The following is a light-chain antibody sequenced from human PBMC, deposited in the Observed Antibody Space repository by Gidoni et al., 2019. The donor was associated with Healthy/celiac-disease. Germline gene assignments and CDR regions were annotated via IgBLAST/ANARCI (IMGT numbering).Light chain of an antibody. CDR1: QDISNY. J-gene: IGKJ4*01. CDR2: DAS. Sequence: DIQMTQSPSSLSASVGDRVTITCQASQDISNYLNWNQQKPGKAPKLLIYDASNLETGVPYRFSGSGSWTDFTFTISSLQPEDIATYYCQQYDNLPPRLTFGGGTKVEIK. CDR3: QQYDNLPPRLT. V-gene: IGKV1-33*01.